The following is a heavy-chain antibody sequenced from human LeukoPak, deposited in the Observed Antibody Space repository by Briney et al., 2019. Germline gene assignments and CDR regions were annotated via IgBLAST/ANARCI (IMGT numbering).Heavy chain of an antibody. CDR1: GGSISSSSYY. J-gene: IGHJ4*02. CDR2: IYYSGST. Sequence: SETLSLTCTVSGGSISSSSYYWGWIRQPPGKRLEWIGSIYYSGSTYYNPSVKSRVTISVDTSKNQFSLKLSSVTAADTAVYYCARDLLVATIRCFDYWGQGTLVTVSS. CDR3: ARDLLVATIRCFDY. V-gene: IGHV4-39*07. D-gene: IGHD5-12*01.